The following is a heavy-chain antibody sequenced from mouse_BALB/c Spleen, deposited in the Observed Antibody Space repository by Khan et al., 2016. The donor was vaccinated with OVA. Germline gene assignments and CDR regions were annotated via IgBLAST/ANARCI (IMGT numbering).Heavy chain of an antibody. CDR1: GSTFTSYG. V-gene: IGHV1S134*01. J-gene: IGHJ2*01. CDR2: IYPGNGYT. D-gene: IGHD2-14*01. Sequence: VRLQQSGAELGRPGSSVKLSCKTSGSTFTSYGIKWVKQRPGQGLEWIGYIYPGNGYTEYNERFQGKAILTSDTSSSTAYMQLRSLTSEDSAWYFCTTAYYRYDFDYWGQGTILTVSS. CDR3: TTAYYRYDFDY.